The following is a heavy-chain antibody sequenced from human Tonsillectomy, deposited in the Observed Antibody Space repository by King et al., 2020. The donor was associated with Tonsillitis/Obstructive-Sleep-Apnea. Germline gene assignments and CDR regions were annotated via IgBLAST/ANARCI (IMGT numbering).Heavy chain of an antibody. V-gene: IGHV3-74*01. D-gene: IGHD3-16*01. CDR3: TRDWGGASDI. J-gene: IGHJ3*02. CDR1: GFTFSRYW. CDR2: INVDVSST. Sequence: VQLVESGGGLVQPGGSLRLSCAASGFTFSRYWMHWVRQAPGKGLVWVSRINVDVSSTSYADSVKGRFTISRDNAKNTLYLQTNSLRAEDTAVYYCTRDWGGASDIWGQGTMVTVSS.